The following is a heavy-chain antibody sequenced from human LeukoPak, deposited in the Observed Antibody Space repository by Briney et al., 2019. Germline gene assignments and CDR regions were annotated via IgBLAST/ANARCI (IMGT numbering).Heavy chain of an antibody. D-gene: IGHD3-10*01. Sequence: SETLSLTCTVSGYSISSGYYWSWIRQPPGKGLEWIGYIYYSGSTNYNPSLKSRVTISVDTSKNQFSLKLSSVTAADTAVYYCARTYYYGSGSYYKSDPRLRYYYYYMDVWGKGTTVTISS. CDR3: ARTYYYGSGSYYKSDPRLRYYYYYMDV. J-gene: IGHJ6*03. CDR1: GYSISSGYY. V-gene: IGHV4-61*01. CDR2: IYYSGST.